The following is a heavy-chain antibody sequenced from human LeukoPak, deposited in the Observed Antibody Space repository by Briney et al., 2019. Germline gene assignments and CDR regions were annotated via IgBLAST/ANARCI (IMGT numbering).Heavy chain of an antibody. Sequence: SETLSLTCTVSGGSISSYYWSWIRQPAGKGLESIGRIYTSGSTNYNPSLKSRVTISVDKSKNQFSLKLSSVTAADMAVYYCATTRVGFSYFDYWGQGTLVTVSS. CDR1: GGSISSYY. CDR3: ATTRVGFSYFDY. V-gene: IGHV4-4*07. CDR2: IYTSGST. D-gene: IGHD1-26*01. J-gene: IGHJ4*02.